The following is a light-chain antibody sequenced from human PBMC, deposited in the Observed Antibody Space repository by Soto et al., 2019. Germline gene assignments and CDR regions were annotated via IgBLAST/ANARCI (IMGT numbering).Light chain of an antibody. CDR3: LQHITYPFT. Sequence: DIQMTQSPSAMSAYVGDRVTITCRASQDISNYLVWFQQKPGKVPKRLIYAASSFQSGVPSRFIGSGSGTEFTLTISSLQPEDFATYYCLQHITYPFTFGPGTKVDIK. J-gene: IGKJ3*01. V-gene: IGKV1-17*03. CDR1: QDISNY. CDR2: AAS.